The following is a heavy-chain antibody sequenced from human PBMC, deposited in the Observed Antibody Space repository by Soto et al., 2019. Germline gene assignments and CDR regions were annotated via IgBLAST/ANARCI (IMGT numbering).Heavy chain of an antibody. CDR2: INDRGSI. CDR3: ARECHDILPGPPWVWYVDL. Sequence: QVQLQQWGAGPLRPLETLSLTCGVSGGSFSGYYWAWIRQSPGKGLEWIGEINDRGSINYNPYLKRRVSISVNTSKNHYSLILRSVTAAATAVYYCARECHDILPGPPWVWYVDLWGRGTLVTVSS. V-gene: IGHV4-34*01. CDR1: GGSFSGYY. J-gene: IGHJ2*01. D-gene: IGHD3-9*01.